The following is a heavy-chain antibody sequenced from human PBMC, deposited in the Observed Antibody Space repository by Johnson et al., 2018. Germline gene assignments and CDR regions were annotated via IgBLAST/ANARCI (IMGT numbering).Heavy chain of an antibody. CDR2: IIPIFATA. D-gene: IGHD3-22*01. CDR3: ARDRVTYDYDSSGHYYYYGMDV. J-gene: IGHJ6*02. Sequence: QVQLVESGAEVKKPGYSVTVSCKASGGTFNSYAISWVRQAPGQGLEWMGGIIPIFATANYAQKFQGRVTMTRNTSIGTADKELSSLRSEDTAVYYCARDRVTYDYDSSGHYYYYGMDVWGQGTTVTVAS. CDR1: GGTFNSYA. V-gene: IGHV1-69*06.